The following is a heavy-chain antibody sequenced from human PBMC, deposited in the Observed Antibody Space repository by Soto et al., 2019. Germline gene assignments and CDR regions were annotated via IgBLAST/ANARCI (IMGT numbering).Heavy chain of an antibody. Sequence: GGSLILSCAASGFTFSSYSMNWVRQAPGKGLEYVSGVSRKGNNIYYADSVKGRFTISRDTFKNTLFLQMTSLRAEDTAVFYCAKYGLGTNSGYWDHWGQGTLVTVSS. D-gene: IGHD3-22*01. CDR3: AKYGLGTNSGYWDH. V-gene: IGHV3-64D*06. J-gene: IGHJ4*02. CDR2: VSRKGNNI. CDR1: GFTFSSYS.